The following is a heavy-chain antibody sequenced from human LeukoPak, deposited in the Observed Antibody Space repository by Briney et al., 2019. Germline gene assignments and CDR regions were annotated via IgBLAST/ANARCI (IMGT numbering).Heavy chain of an antibody. D-gene: IGHD3-10*01. Sequence: GGSLRLSCAASGFTFSSYSMNWVRQAPGKGLEWVSAISGSGGSTYYADSVKGRFTISRDNSKNTLYLQMNSLRAGDTAVYYCAKRPSYYYGSGSLDYWGQGTLVTVSS. CDR1: GFTFSSYS. V-gene: IGHV3-23*01. J-gene: IGHJ4*02. CDR2: ISGSGGST. CDR3: AKRPSYYYGSGSLDY.